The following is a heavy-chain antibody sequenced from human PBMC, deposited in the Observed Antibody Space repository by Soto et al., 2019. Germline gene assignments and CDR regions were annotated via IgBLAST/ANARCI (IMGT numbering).Heavy chain of an antibody. V-gene: IGHV3-21*01. Sequence: PGGSLRLSCAASGFTFSSYSMNWVRQAPGKGLEWVSSISSSSSYIYYADSVKGRFIISRDNAKNSLYLQMNSLRAEDTAVYYCARSPNIVVVIAEAEYFQHWGQGTLVTVSS. CDR3: ARSPNIVVVIAEAEYFQH. CDR1: GFTFSSYS. CDR2: ISSSSSYI. J-gene: IGHJ1*01. D-gene: IGHD2-21*01.